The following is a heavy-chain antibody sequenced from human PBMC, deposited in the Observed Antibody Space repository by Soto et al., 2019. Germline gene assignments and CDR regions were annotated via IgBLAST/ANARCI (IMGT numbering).Heavy chain of an antibody. J-gene: IGHJ6*02. CDR2: ISAYNGNT. CDR3: ARGARYSVRHTFSGMDV. D-gene: IGHD1-26*01. V-gene: IGHV1-18*04. Sequence: VASVKVSCKASGYTFTSYGSSWVRQAPGQGLEWMGWISAYNGNTNYAQKLQGRVTMTTDTSTSTAYMELRSLRSDDTAVYYCARGARYSVRHTFSGMDVWGQGTTVTVCS. CDR1: GYTFTSYG.